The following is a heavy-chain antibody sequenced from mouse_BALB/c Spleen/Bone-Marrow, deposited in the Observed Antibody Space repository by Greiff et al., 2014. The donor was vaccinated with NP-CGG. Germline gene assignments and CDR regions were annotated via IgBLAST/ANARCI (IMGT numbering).Heavy chain of an antibody. D-gene: IGHD1-1*02. V-gene: IGHV1-7*01. CDR1: GYTFTNYW. CDR2: TYPSTGYT. Sequence: QVQLQQSGAELAKPGASVKMSCKASGYTFTNYWTHWVKQRPGQGLEWIGYTYPSTGYTEYNQKFKDKATLTSDKSSSTAYMQLSSLTSEDSAVYYCAGGRFAYWGQGTLVTVSA. J-gene: IGHJ3*01. CDR3: AGGRFAY.